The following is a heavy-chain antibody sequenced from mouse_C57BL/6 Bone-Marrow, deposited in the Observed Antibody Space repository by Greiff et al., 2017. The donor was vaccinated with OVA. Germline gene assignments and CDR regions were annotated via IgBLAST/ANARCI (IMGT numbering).Heavy chain of an antibody. CDR2: IYPGDGDT. CDR1: GYAFSSSW. D-gene: IGHD1-1*01. Sequence: QVQLQQSGPELVKPGASVKISCKVSGYAFSSSWMNWVKQRPGKGLEWIGRIYPGDGDTNYNGKFKGKATLTADNSSSTGYMQRSSLAYEDAAVDCCERHDYGSSKVYWGQGTTVTVSS. CDR3: ERHDYGSSKVY. J-gene: IGHJ2*01. V-gene: IGHV1-82*01.